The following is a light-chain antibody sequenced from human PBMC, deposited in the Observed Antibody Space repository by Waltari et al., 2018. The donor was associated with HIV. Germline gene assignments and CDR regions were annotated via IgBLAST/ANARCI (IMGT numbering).Light chain of an antibody. CDR3: MQGRHLPFT. CDR1: QSRVYSDGDTY. V-gene: IGKV2-30*01. Sequence: DVVMTQSPLSLPVTLGQPASISCRSSQSRVYSDGDTYLTWYQHRPGQSPMRLLYKVSIRDYGVPDRFSGSGSGTDFTLKISGVEADDVGIYCGMQGRHLPFTFGPGTKVDMK. J-gene: IGKJ3*01. CDR2: KVS.